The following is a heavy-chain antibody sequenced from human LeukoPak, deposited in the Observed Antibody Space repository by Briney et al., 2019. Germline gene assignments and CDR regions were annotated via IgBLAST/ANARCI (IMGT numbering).Heavy chain of an antibody. CDR3: ARELAARHGYYYYMDV. Sequence: TSETLSLTCTVSGGSISSSSYYWGWIRQPPGKGLEWIGSIYYSGSTYYNPSLKSRVTISVDTSKNQFSLKLSSVTAADTAVYYCARELAARHGYYYYMDVWGKGTTVTVSS. V-gene: IGHV4-39*07. CDR2: IYYSGST. J-gene: IGHJ6*03. CDR1: GGSISSSSYY. D-gene: IGHD6-6*01.